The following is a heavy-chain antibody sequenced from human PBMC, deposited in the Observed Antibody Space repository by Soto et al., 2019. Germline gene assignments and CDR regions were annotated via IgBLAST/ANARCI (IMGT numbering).Heavy chain of an antibody. V-gene: IGHV4-34*01. CDR2: INHSGST. Sequence: SETLSLTCAVYGGSFSGYYWSWIRQPPGKGLEWIGEINHSGSTNYNPSLKSRVTISVDTSKNQFSLKLSSVTAADTAVYYCARATVTTSGDFEYWGHGTLVTVSS. CDR3: ARATVTTSGDFEY. D-gene: IGHD4-17*01. J-gene: IGHJ4*01. CDR1: GGSFSGYY.